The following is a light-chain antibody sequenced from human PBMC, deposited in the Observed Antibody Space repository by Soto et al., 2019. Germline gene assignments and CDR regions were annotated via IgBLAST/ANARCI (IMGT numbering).Light chain of an antibody. J-gene: IGKJ5*01. CDR3: QQLNSYPAT. V-gene: IGKV1-9*01. CDR2: AAS. CDR1: QGISSY. Sequence: IQLTQSPSSLSASVGDRVTITCRARQGISSYLAWYQQKPGKAPKLLIYAASTLQSGVPSRFSGSGSGTDFTLTLRSLQPEDFATYYCQQLNSYPATFGQGTRLEIK.